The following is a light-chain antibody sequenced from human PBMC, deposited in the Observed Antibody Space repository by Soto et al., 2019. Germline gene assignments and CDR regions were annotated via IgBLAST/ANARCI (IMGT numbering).Light chain of an antibody. Sequence: SYELTQPPSVSVAPGKTARITCGGNNIGSKSVHWYQQKPGQAPVLVIYYDSDRPSGIPERFSVSNSGNTATLTISRVEAGDEADYYCQVWDSSSDHPVFGGGTKRTVL. V-gene: IGLV3-21*04. J-gene: IGLJ3*02. CDR3: QVWDSSSDHPV. CDR1: NIGSKS. CDR2: YDS.